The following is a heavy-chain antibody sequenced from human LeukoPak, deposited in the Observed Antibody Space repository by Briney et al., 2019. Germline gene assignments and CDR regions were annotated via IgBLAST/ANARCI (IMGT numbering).Heavy chain of an antibody. D-gene: IGHD3-10*01. V-gene: IGHV4-61*02. J-gene: IGHJ5*02. CDR1: GGSISSGSYY. CDR3: ARGSYGSGSYEGNWFDP. Sequence: SQTLSLTCTVSGGSISSGSYYWSWIRQPAGKGLEWIGRTYTSGSTNYNPSLKSRVTISVDTSKNQFSLKLSSVTAADTAVYYCARGSYGSGSYEGNWFDPWGQGTLVTVSS. CDR2: TYTSGST.